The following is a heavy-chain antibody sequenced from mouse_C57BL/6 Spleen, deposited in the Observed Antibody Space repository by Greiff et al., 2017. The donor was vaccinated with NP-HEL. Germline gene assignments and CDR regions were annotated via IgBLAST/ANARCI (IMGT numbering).Heavy chain of an antibody. CDR3: ARFGDYDRDY. CDR1: GYTFTSYW. Sequence: VQLQQSGAELVKPGASVKLSCKASGYTFTSYWMQWVKQRPGQGLEWIGEIDPSDSYTNYNQKFKGKATLTVDTSSSTAYMQLSSLTSEDSAVYYCARFGDYDRDYWGQGTTLTVSS. CDR2: IDPSDSYT. J-gene: IGHJ2*01. V-gene: IGHV1-50*01. D-gene: IGHD2-4*01.